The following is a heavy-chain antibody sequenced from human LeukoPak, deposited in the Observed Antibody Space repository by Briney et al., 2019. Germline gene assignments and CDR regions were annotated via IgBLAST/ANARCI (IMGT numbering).Heavy chain of an antibody. Sequence: GASLRLSCAASGFTFSNYAMSWVRQAPGKGLEWVAVISYDGSNKYYADSVKGRFTISRDNSKNTLYLQMNSLRAEDTAVYYCARSVAGGHFDYWGQGTLVTVSS. V-gene: IGHV3-30-3*01. D-gene: IGHD6-19*01. CDR1: GFTFSNYA. CDR3: ARSVAGGHFDY. CDR2: ISYDGSNK. J-gene: IGHJ4*02.